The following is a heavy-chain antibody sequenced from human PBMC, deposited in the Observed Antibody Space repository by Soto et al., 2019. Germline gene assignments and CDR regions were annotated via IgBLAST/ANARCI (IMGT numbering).Heavy chain of an antibody. Sequence: GGSLRLSCAASGFNVGAFAVNWVRQAPGKGLEWVSGISVSDAFIYYADSVRGRFSISRDASENILYLQMNSLRVDDTALYYCTRETVAGITGLDYWGPGTLVTVSS. CDR1: GFNVGAFA. CDR3: TRETVAGITGLDY. V-gene: IGHV3-23*01. D-gene: IGHD1-20*01. J-gene: IGHJ4*02. CDR2: ISVSDAFI.